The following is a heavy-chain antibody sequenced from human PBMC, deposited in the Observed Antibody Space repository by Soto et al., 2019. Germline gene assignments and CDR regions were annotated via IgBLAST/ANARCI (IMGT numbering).Heavy chain of an antibody. Sequence: SETLSLTCAVYGGSFSGYYWSWIRQPPGKGLEWIGEINHSGSTNYNPSLKSRVTISVDTSKNQFSLKLSSVTAADTAVYYCARDYYDSSGYLLYWGQGALVPVSS. CDR3: ARDYYDSSGYLLY. CDR1: GGSFSGYY. J-gene: IGHJ4*02. CDR2: INHSGST. V-gene: IGHV4-34*01. D-gene: IGHD3-22*01.